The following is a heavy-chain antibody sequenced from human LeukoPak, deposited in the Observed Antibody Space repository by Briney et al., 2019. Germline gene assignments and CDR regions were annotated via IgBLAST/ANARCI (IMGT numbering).Heavy chain of an antibody. CDR1: GYTFTSYY. V-gene: IGHV1-46*01. CDR3: ARVGSSSSWYEVVARSDY. Sequence: ASVKVSCKASGYTFTSYYMHWVRQAPGQGLEWMGIINPSGGNTGYAQKFQGRVTMTRNTSISTAYMELSSLRSEDTAVYYCARVGSSSSWYEVVARSDYWGQGTLVTVSS. J-gene: IGHJ4*02. CDR2: INPSGGNT. D-gene: IGHD6-13*01.